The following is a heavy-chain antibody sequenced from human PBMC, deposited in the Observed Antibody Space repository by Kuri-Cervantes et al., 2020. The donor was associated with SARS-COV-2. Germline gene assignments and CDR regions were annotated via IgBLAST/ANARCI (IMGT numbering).Heavy chain of an antibody. D-gene: IGHD4-11*01. CDR1: GYTFTGYY. CDR2: INPNSGGT. CDR3: ARVGIYDYSNYRPFDY. V-gene: IGHV1-2*02. J-gene: IGHJ4*02. Sequence: ASVKVSCKASGYTFTGYYMRWVRQAPGQGLEWMGWINPNSGGTNYAQKFQGRVTMTRDTSISTACMELSRLRSDDTAVYYCARVGIYDYSNYRPFDYWGQGTLVTVSS.